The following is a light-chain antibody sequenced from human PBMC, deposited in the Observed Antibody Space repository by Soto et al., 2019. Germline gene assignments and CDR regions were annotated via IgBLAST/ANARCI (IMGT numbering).Light chain of an antibody. CDR3: SSYTSSRTLV. J-gene: IGLJ1*01. CDR1: SSDVGAYNY. V-gene: IGLV2-14*01. Sequence: QSVLTQPASVSGSPGQSITISCTGTSSDVGAYNYVSWYQQHPGKAPKLMIYDVGNRPSGVSNRFSGSKSGNTASLTISGLQAEDEADYYCSSYTSSRTLVFGTGTKVTVL. CDR2: DVG.